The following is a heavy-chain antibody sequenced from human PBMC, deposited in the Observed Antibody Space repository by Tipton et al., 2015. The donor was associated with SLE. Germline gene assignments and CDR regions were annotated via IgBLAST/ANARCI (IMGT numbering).Heavy chain of an antibody. Sequence: SLRLSCAASGFTFSSYSMNWVRQAPGKGLEWVAVISYDGSNKYYADSVKGRFTISRDNSKNTLYLQMNSLRAEDTAVYYCAKDQAARPHDAFDIWGQGTMVTVSS. V-gene: IGHV3-30*18. CDR2: ISYDGSNK. CDR1: GFTFSSYS. D-gene: IGHD6-6*01. J-gene: IGHJ3*02. CDR3: AKDQAARPHDAFDI.